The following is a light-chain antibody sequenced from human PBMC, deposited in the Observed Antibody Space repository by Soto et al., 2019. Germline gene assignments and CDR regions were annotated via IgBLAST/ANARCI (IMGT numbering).Light chain of an antibody. J-gene: IGKJ3*01. CDR1: QYINTR. Sequence: EIVLTQSPATLSSFPGDRVTLSCRASQYINTRLAWYQHRPGQAPRLLIYQTSIRAAGIPARFSGSGSGTGFTLTISSLEPEDFAVYYCQQRSNWPPEFTFGPGTKVDIK. CDR3: QQRSNWPPEFT. V-gene: IGKV3-11*01. CDR2: QTS.